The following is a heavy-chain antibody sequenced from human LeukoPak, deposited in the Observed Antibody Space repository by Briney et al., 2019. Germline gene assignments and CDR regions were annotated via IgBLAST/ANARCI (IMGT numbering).Heavy chain of an antibody. CDR2: ISSSSSYI. Sequence: GGSLRLSCAASGFTFSSYSMNWVRQAPGKGLEWVSSISSSSSYIYYADSVKGRFTISRDNAKNSLYLQMNSLRAEDTAVYYCARDAEYSGSYGGDYWGQGTLVTVSS. V-gene: IGHV3-21*01. CDR3: ARDAEYSGSYGGDY. D-gene: IGHD1-26*01. CDR1: GFTFSSYS. J-gene: IGHJ4*02.